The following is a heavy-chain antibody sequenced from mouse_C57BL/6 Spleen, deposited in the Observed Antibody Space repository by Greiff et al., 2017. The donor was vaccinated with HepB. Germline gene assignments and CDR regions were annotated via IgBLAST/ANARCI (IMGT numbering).Heavy chain of an antibody. CDR2: INPGSGGT. CDR3: ARSSDL. Sequence: QVQLQQSGAELVRPGTSVKVSCKASGYAFTNYLIEWVKQRPGQGLEWIGVINPGSGGTNYNEKFKGKATLTADKSSSTAYMQLSSLTSEDSAVYFCARSSDLWGQGTSVTVSS. J-gene: IGHJ4*01. V-gene: IGHV1-54*01. CDR1: GYAFTNYL.